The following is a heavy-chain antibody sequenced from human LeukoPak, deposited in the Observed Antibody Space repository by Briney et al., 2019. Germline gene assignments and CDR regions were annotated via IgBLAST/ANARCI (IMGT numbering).Heavy chain of an antibody. CDR1: GVTISGNY. D-gene: IGHD4-11*01. J-gene: IGHJ4*02. CDR2: INHRGST. CDR3: ASTDSRLHNKQYADY. V-gene: IGHV4-34*01. Sequence: SETLSLTCAVYGVTISGNYWSWMRHPPGLGLLWIGEINHRGSTNYNPSLKSRVTISVDTSKTQSSLKLSSVTAADTAVYYCASTDSRLHNKQYADYWGQGTLVTVSS.